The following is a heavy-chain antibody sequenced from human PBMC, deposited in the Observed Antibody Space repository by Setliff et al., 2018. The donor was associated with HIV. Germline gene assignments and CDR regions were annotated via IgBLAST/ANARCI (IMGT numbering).Heavy chain of an antibody. CDR2: INHSGST. Sequence: PSETLSLTCTVSGGSISSDSSSWTWIRQPPGKGLEWIGEINHSGSTNYNPSLKSRLTISVDTSKNQFSLKLSYVTAADTAVYYCARAEGAPEAYYYYMDVWGKGTTVTVSS. CDR3: ARAEGAPEAYYYYMDV. V-gene: IGHV4-39*07. CDR1: GGSISSDSSS. D-gene: IGHD1-26*01. J-gene: IGHJ6*03.